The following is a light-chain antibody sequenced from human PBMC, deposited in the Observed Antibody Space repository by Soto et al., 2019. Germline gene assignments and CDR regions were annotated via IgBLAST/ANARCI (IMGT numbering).Light chain of an antibody. J-gene: IGKJ5*01. Sequence: EIVLTQSPGTLSLSPGERASLSCRASQSVSSNYLAWFQQKPGQAPRLLISGASNRASDIPDRFSGSGSWKDLTITIRRLEHEDFAVYYCLKYCRSTHTFGQGKRLEIK. V-gene: IGKV3-20*01. CDR2: GAS. CDR3: LKYCRSTHT. CDR1: QSVSSNY.